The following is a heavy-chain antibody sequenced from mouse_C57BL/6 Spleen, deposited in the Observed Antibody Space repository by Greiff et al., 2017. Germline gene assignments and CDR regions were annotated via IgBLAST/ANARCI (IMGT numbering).Heavy chain of an antibody. J-gene: IGHJ4*01. CDR1: GYTFSDFY. D-gene: IGHD1-1*01. CDR3: ARDSITTVVDYYAMDY. CDR2: SRNNANDSTT. V-gene: IGHV7-1*01. Sequence: EVKLVESGGGLVQSGRSLRLSCATSGYTFSDFYMEWVRQAPGKGLEWIAASRNNANDSTTEYNASVKGRFIVSRYTSQSILYLQMDALRAEDTAIYYCARDSITTVVDYYAMDYWGQGTSVTVSS.